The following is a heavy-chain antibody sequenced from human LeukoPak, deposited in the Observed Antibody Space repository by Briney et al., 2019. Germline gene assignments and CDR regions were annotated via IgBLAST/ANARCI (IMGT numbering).Heavy chain of an antibody. CDR2: IYYSGST. Sequence: SETLSLTCTVSGGSISSSSYYWSWIRQPPGKGLEWIGYIYYSGSTNYNPSLKSRVTISVDTSKNQFSLKLSSVTAADTAVYYCARTIVATTPYYYYYYMDVWGKGTTVTVSS. CDR3: ARTIVATTPYYYYYYMDV. CDR1: GGSISSSSYY. J-gene: IGHJ6*03. D-gene: IGHD5-12*01. V-gene: IGHV4-61*01.